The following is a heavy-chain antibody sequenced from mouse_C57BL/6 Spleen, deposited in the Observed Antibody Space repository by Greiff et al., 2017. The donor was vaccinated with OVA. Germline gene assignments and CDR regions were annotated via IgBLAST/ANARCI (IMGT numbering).Heavy chain of an antibody. CDR3: ARGGITTVVPYFDY. V-gene: IGHV1-72*01. D-gene: IGHD1-1*01. CDR2: IDPNSGGT. Sequence: QVQLKQPGAELVKPGASVKLSCKASGYTFTSYWMHWVKQRPGRGLEWIGRIDPNSGGTKYNEKFKSKATLTVDKPSSTAYMQLSSLTSEDSAVYYCARGGITTVVPYFDYWGQGTTLTVSS. CDR1: GYTFTSYW. J-gene: IGHJ2*01.